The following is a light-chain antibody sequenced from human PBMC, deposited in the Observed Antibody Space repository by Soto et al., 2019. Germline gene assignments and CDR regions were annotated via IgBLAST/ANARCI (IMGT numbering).Light chain of an antibody. CDR1: QSISTW. CDR2: DAS. CDR3: QQYNSSTP. Sequence: DIPMTQSPSTLSSSVGDKVTITCRASQSISTWLAWYQQKPGRAPNLLIYDASTLQSGVPSRFSGCGSATELTLPITLLRLNDCGNYYCQQYNSSTPFGQGTKVEVK. J-gene: IGKJ1*01. V-gene: IGKV1-5*01.